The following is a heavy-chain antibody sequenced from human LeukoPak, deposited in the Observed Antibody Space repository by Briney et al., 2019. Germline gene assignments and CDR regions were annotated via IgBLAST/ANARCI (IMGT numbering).Heavy chain of an antibody. D-gene: IGHD2-21*01. Sequence: SETLSLTSTVPRGSLISYYCSGIPQPPGKGLEWIRYIYYSGVTNYNPFLKSRVTISVDTSKHQFSLKLSSVTAAYTAVYYCARAGGDSHFDYWGQGTLVTVSS. CDR2: IYYSGVT. CDR3: ARAGGDSHFDY. V-gene: IGHV4-59*01. CDR1: RGSLISYY. J-gene: IGHJ4*02.